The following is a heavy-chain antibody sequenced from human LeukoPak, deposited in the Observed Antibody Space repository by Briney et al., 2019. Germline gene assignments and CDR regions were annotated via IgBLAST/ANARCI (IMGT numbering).Heavy chain of an antibody. CDR2: IYSSGNT. J-gene: IGHJ4*02. V-gene: IGHV4-59*01. Sequence: SSETLSLTCIDSGGSISSYYWSWIRQPPGEGLEWIGSIYSSGNTNYNPSLKSRVTISVDTSKNQFSLMLTSVTAADTAVYYCARGVVITGLDYWGQGTLVTVSS. CDR3: ARGVVITGLDY. D-gene: IGHD3-3*01. CDR1: GGSISSYY.